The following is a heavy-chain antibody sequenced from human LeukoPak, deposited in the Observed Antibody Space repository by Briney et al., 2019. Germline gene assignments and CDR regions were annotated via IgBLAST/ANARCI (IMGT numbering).Heavy chain of an antibody. V-gene: IGHV3-23*01. CDR3: AKVRSMIVVVRDAFDI. CDR2: ISGSGGST. Sequence: GGSLRLSCAASGFTFRSYAMSWVRQAPGKGLEWVSAISGSGGSTYYADSVKGRFTISRDNSKNTLYLQVNSLRAEDTAVYYCAKVRSMIVVVRDAFDIWGQGTMVTVSS. D-gene: IGHD3-22*01. J-gene: IGHJ3*02. CDR1: GFTFRSYA.